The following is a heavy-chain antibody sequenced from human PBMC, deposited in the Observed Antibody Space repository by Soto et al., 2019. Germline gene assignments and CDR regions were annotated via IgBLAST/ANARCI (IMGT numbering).Heavy chain of an antibody. CDR3: ARDMGKGKQLANYFDY. J-gene: IGHJ4*02. D-gene: IGHD6-13*01. Sequence: QVQLVESGGGVVQPGRSLRLSCAASGFTFSSYAMHWVRQAPGKGLEWVAVISYDGSNKYYADSVKGRFTISRDNSKNRLYLQMNSPRAEDTAVYYCARDMGKGKQLANYFDYWGQGTLVTVSS. CDR2: ISYDGSNK. V-gene: IGHV3-30-3*01. CDR1: GFTFSSYA.